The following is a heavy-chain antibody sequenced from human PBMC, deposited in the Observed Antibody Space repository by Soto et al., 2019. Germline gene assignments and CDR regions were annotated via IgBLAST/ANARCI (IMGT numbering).Heavy chain of an antibody. CDR1: GFSLSTSGVG. CDR2: IYWDDDK. CDR3: AHRQTLGRHWNYPFDY. Sequence: SGPTLVNPTQTLTLTCTFSGFSLSTSGVGVGWIRQPPGKALEWLALIYWDDDKRYSPSLKSRLTITKDTSKNQVVLTMTNMDPVDTATYYCAHRQTLGRHWNYPFDYWGQGTLVTVSS. V-gene: IGHV2-5*02. D-gene: IGHD1-7*01. J-gene: IGHJ4*02.